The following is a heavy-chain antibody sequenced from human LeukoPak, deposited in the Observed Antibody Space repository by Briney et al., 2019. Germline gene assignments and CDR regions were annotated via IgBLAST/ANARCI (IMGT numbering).Heavy chain of an antibody. V-gene: IGHV3-7*03. Sequence: GGSLTLSCAASGFTFSSYWMSWVRQAPGKGLEWVANIKQDGSEKYYVDSVKGRFTISRDNAKNSLYLQMNSLRAEDTALYYCAKGGLADSSWSQNFDYWGQGTLVTVSS. CDR1: GFTFSSYW. D-gene: IGHD6-13*01. CDR3: AKGGLADSSWSQNFDY. CDR2: IKQDGSEK. J-gene: IGHJ4*02.